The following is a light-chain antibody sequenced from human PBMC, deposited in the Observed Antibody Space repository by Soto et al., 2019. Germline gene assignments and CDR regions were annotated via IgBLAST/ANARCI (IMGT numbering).Light chain of an antibody. J-gene: IGLJ1*01. Sequence: QSVLAQHAPVSGSPGQSITISCTGTSSDVGGYNYVSWYEQYPGKAPKLLISEVSNRPSGVSNRFSGSKSGNTASLTISGLQAEDEANYYCSSYSSTSSSTLVVFGTGSKV. V-gene: IGLV2-14*01. CDR1: SSDVGGYNY. CDR2: EVS. CDR3: SSYSSTSSSTLVV.